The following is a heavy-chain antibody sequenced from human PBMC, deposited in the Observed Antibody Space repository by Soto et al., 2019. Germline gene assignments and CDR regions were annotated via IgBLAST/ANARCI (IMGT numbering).Heavy chain of an antibody. CDR2: INAGNGNT. Sequence: ASVEVCCKASGYTFNSYGSSWVRQAPGQRLEWMGWINAGNGNTKYSQKFQGRVTITRDTSASTAYMELSSLRSEDTAVYYCARDPGGYYPQYFQHWGQGTQVTVSS. J-gene: IGHJ1*01. CDR1: GYTFNSYG. V-gene: IGHV1-3*01. CDR3: ARDPGGYYPQYFQH. D-gene: IGHD3-22*01.